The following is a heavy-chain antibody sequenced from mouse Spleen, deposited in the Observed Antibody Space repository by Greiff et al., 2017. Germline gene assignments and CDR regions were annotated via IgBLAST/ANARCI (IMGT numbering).Heavy chain of an antibody. CDR3: TRDAAMDY. V-gene: IGHV1-69*02. Sequence: VKLVESGAELVRPGASVKLSCKASGYTFTSYWINWVKQRPGQGLEWIGNIYPSDSYTNYNQKFKDKATLTVDKSSSTAYMQLSSPTSEDSAVYYCTRDAAMDYWGQGTSVTVSS. CDR1: GYTFTSYW. CDR2: IYPSDSYT. J-gene: IGHJ4*01.